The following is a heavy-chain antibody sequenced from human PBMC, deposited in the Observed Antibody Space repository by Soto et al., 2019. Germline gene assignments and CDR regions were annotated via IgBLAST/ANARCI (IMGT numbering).Heavy chain of an antibody. CDR2: ISSSSSYI. CDR3: PPGGGSYFFSGKRDAEYFQH. J-gene: IGHJ1*01. Sequence: EVQLVESGGGLVKPGGSLRLSCAASGFTFRSYSMNWVRQAPGKGLEWVSSISSSSSYIYYADSVKGRFTISRDNAKNTLYLQMNSLRAKETAVNYCPPGGGSYFFSGKRDAEYFQHWGQGTLVTVSS. V-gene: IGHV3-21*01. CDR1: GFTFRSYS. D-gene: IGHD1-26*01.